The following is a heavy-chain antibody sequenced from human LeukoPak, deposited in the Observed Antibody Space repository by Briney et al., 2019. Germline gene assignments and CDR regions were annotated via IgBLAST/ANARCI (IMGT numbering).Heavy chain of an antibody. D-gene: IGHD3-3*01. Sequence: ASVKVSCKASGYTFTSYGISWVRQAPGQGLEWMGWISAYNGNTNYAQKLQGRVTMTTDTSTSTAYMELRSLRSDDTAVYYCARDRYISSGRGLRFLEWLWAYWGQGTLVTVSS. V-gene: IGHV1-18*01. J-gene: IGHJ4*02. CDR3: ARDRYISSGRGLRFLEWLWAY. CDR1: GYTFTSYG. CDR2: ISAYNGNT.